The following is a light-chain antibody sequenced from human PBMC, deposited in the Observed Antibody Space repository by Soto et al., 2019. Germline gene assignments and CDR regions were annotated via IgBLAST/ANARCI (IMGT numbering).Light chain of an antibody. J-gene: IGLJ1*01. Sequence: SYELTQPPSVSVSPGQTASITCSGDKLGNKYACWYQQKPGQSPVLVIYQDSKRPSGIPERFSGSNSGNTATLTISGTQAMDEAAYYCQAWDSSTGVFGTGTKVTVL. V-gene: IGLV3-1*01. CDR3: QAWDSSTGV. CDR2: QDS. CDR1: KLGNKY.